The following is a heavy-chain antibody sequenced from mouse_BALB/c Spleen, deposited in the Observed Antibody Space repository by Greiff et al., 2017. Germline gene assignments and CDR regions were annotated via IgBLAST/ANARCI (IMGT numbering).Heavy chain of an antibody. Sequence: EVKVVESGGGLVKPGGSLKLSCAASGFTFSDYYMYWVRQTPEKRLEWVATISDGGSYTYSPDSVKGRFTISRDNAKNNLYLQMSSLKSEDTAMYYCARDRDYGYEFAYWGQGTLVTVSA. V-gene: IGHV5-4*02. CDR3: ARDRDYGYEFAY. CDR2: ISDGGSYT. J-gene: IGHJ3*01. CDR1: GFTFSDYY. D-gene: IGHD1-2*01.